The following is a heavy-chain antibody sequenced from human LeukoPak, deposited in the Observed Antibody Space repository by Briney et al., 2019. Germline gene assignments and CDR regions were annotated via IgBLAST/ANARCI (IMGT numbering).Heavy chain of an antibody. D-gene: IGHD5-24*01. CDR3: VKRDGYKYDY. J-gene: IGHJ4*02. Sequence: GGSRRLSCSASGFTFSSYTMHWVRQAPGKGLEYVSAISGSGDITKYADSVKGRFTISRDNSKNTLHLQMSSLRAEDTAVYYCVKRDGYKYDYWGQGTLVTVSS. CDR1: GFTFSSYT. CDR2: ISGSGDIT. V-gene: IGHV3-64D*06.